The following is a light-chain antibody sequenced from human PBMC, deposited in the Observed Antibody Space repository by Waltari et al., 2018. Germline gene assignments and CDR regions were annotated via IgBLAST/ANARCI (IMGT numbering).Light chain of an antibody. CDR3: QTWGTGIQV. CDR1: GEYSAYA. J-gene: IGLJ3*02. CDR2: VNSDGSH. V-gene: IGLV4-69*01. Sequence: LVLTQSPSASASLGASVKLTCSLPGEYSAYAIAWHQQQPLKGPRYLMTVNSDGSHKKGDGISERVSVSSSDVDRYLIISRLQSDDEADYFCQTWGTGIQVFGSGTKLTVL.